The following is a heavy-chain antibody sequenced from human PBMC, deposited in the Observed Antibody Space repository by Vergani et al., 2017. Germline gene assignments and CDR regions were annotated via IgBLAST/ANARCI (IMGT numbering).Heavy chain of an antibody. CDR1: GYSISSGYY. CDR2: IYYSGST. D-gene: IGHD4-17*01. CDR3: ARAYGDKRWGLVGWFDP. Sequence: QVQLQESGPGLVKPSETLSLTCAVSGYSISSGYYWSWIRQPPGKGLEWIGYIYYSGSTNYNPSLKSRVTISVDTSKNQFSLKLSSVTAADTAVYYCARAYGDKRWGLVGWFDPWGQGTLVTVSS. V-gene: IGHV4-61*01. J-gene: IGHJ5*02.